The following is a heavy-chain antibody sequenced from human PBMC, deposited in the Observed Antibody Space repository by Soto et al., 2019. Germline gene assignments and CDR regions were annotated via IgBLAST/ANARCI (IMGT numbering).Heavy chain of an antibody. D-gene: IGHD3-10*01. V-gene: IGHV1-24*01. CDR3: ATQWFGESIMGGWFDP. CDR2: FDPEDGET. Sequence: QVQLVQSGAEVKKPGASVKVSCKVSGYTLTELSMHWVRQAPGKGLEWMGGFDPEDGETIYAQKFQGRVTMTEDSFTDTAYMELSSLRSADTAVYYCATQWFGESIMGGWFDPWGQGTLVTVSS. J-gene: IGHJ5*02. CDR1: GYTLTELS.